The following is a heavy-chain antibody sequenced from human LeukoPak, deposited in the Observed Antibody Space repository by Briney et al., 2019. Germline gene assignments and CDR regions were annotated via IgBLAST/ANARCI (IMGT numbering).Heavy chain of an antibody. V-gene: IGHV3-23*01. CDR1: GFTFSSYA. Sequence: GGSLRLSCAASGFTFSSYAMSWVRQAPGKGLEWVSAISGSGGSTYYADSVKGRFTISRDNSKNALFLQMNSLRVEDTALYYCARLTGNHFDCWGQGALVTVSS. J-gene: IGHJ4*02. CDR2: ISGSGGST. CDR3: ARLTGNHFDC. D-gene: IGHD1-14*01.